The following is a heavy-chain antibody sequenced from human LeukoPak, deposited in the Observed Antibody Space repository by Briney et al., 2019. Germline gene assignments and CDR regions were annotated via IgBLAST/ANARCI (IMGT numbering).Heavy chain of an antibody. Sequence: GGSLRLSCAASGFTFSNYGMHWVRQAPGKGLEWVAVISYDGSNKFYGDSVKGRFTISRDSSKNTLYLQMSSLRAEDTAVYYCARDRGYSGSYAFDIWGQGTMVTVSS. V-gene: IGHV3-30*03. D-gene: IGHD5-12*01. J-gene: IGHJ3*02. CDR3: ARDRGYSGSYAFDI. CDR2: ISYDGSNK. CDR1: GFTFSNYG.